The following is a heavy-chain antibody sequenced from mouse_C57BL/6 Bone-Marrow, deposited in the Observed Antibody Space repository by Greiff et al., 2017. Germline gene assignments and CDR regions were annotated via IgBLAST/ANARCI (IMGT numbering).Heavy chain of an antibody. D-gene: IGHD4-1*01. J-gene: IGHJ2*01. CDR1: GYTFTSYW. CDR3: ARSGPLGRSFDY. CDR2: IYPGSGST. V-gene: IGHV1-55*01. Sequence: VQLQQPGAELVKPGASVKMSCKASGYTFTSYWITWVKQRPGQGLEWIGDIYPGSGSTNYNEKFKSKATLTVDTSSNTAYMQLSSLTSEDSAVFYCARSGPLGRSFDYWGRGTTLTVSS.